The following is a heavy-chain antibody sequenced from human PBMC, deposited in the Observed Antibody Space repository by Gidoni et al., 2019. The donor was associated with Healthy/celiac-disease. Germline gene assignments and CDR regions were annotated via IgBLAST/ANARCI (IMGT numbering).Heavy chain of an antibody. D-gene: IGHD3-22*01. CDR2: ST. J-gene: IGHJ3*02. Sequence: STYYNPSLKSRVTISVDTSKNQFSLKLSSVTAADTAVYYCARPHHYYDSSGAAFDIWGQGTMVTVSS. CDR3: ARPHHYYDSSGAAFDI. V-gene: IGHV4-39*01.